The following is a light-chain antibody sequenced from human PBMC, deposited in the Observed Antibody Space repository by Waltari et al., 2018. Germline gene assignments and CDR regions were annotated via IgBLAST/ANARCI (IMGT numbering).Light chain of an antibody. J-gene: IGKJ1*01. CDR1: QNFGSVP. Sequence: IVLTQSQGILSLSSGERATLSCRASQNFGSVPLAWYQHKPGQAHRLLLYGASSRVSGIPDRVSGSASGTDFTLTITRLEPEDFAVYFCQHYATPPWTFGQGTKVEIK. CDR2: GAS. CDR3: QHYATPPWT. V-gene: IGKV3-20*01.